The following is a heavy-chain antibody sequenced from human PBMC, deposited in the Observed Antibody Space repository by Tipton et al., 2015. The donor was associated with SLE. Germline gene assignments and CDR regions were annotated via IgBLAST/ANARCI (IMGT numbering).Heavy chain of an antibody. CDR1: GYTFTSYD. CDR2: MNPISGNT. V-gene: IGHV1-8*03. CDR3: SRDLWQQLGEDY. J-gene: IGHJ4*02. D-gene: IGHD6-13*01. Sequence: QLVQSGPEVKKPGASVKVSCKASGYTFTSYDINWVRQATGQGLEWMGWMNPISGNTGYAQKFQGRVTITRNTSISTAYMELSSLRSEDTAVYYCSRDLWQQLGEDYWGQGTLVTVSS.